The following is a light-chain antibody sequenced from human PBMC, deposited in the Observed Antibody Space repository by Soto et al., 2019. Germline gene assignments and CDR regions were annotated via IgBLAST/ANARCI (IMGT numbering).Light chain of an antibody. J-gene: IGKJ4*01. CDR2: VAS. Sequence: DIQMTQSPSSLSASVGDRVTITCQASKDISNHLNWYQQKPGIAPKLLIYVASNLDTGVPSRFSGSGSGTEFTFTISSLQPEDVATYYCQLYDNLLLTFAGGTKVEIK. CDR1: KDISNH. V-gene: IGKV1-33*01. CDR3: QLYDNLLLT.